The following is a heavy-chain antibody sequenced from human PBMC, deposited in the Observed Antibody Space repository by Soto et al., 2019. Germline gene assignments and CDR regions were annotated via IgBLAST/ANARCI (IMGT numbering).Heavy chain of an antibody. D-gene: IGHD2-15*01. V-gene: IGHV3-23*01. CDR2: VSIGGST. CDR1: GFTFSSYA. J-gene: IGHJ4*02. CDR3: AKSRGAGGHFDY. Sequence: GGSLRLSCAASGFTFSSYAMGWVHQGPGKGLEWVAVVSIGGSTHYADSVRGRFTISRDNSKNTLSLQMNSLAAEDTAVYFCAKSRGAGGHFDYWGQGALVTVSS.